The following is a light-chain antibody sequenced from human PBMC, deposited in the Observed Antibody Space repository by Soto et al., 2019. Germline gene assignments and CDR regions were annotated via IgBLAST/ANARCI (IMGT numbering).Light chain of an antibody. CDR1: QSVSSY. CDR2: DAS. Sequence: EIVLTQSPATLSLSPGERATLSCRASQSVSSYLAWYQQKPGQAPRLLIYDASNRATGIPARFSGSGSGTDFTLTISSLETEDSEVYYCQKRSNWPTKWTFGKGTKV. J-gene: IGKJ1*01. V-gene: IGKV3-11*01. CDR3: QKRSNWPTKWT.